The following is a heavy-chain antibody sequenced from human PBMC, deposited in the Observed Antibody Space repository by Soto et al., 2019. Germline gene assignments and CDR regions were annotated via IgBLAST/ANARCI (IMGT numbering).Heavy chain of an antibody. CDR1: GFIVSTNY. V-gene: IGHV3-66*01. CDR3: ARKWGCTSTRCYNAGDAFDI. Sequence: GGSLRLSCAASGFIVSTNYMSWVRQAPGKGLEWVSVIYNDGTTYYADSVRGRFTISRDNSKNTLYLQMNSLRAEETAVYYCARKWGCTSTRCYNAGDAFDIWGQGTMVTVSS. CDR2: IYNDGTT. J-gene: IGHJ3*02. D-gene: IGHD2-2*02.